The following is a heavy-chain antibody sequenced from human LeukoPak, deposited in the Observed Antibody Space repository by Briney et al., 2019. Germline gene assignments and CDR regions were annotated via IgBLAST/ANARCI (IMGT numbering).Heavy chain of an antibody. CDR1: GGSFSNYY. CDR3: VTAAVAVDY. J-gene: IGHJ4*02. V-gene: IGHV4-34*01. Sequence: SETLSLTCAVYGGSFSNYYWSWIRQPPGKGLEWIGEIYHSGSTNYNPSLKSRVTISVDKSKNQFSLKLTSVTAADTAVYYCVTAAVAVDYWGQGTLVTVSS. D-gene: IGHD6-19*01. CDR2: IYHSGST.